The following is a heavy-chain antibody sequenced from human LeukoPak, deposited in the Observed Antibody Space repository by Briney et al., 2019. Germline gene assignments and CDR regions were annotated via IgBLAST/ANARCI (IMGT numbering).Heavy chain of an antibody. J-gene: IGHJ4*02. CDR2: INHSGSI. D-gene: IGHD6-19*01. CDR1: GGSFSGYY. V-gene: IGHV4-34*01. CDR3: ARGLPDGSPGASVAGTYFDY. Sequence: SETLSLTCAVYGGSFSGYYWSWIRQPPVKGLEWIGEINHSGSINYNPSLKSRVTISVDTSKNQFSLKLSSVTAADTAVYYCARGLPDGSPGASVAGTYFDYWGQGTLVTVSS.